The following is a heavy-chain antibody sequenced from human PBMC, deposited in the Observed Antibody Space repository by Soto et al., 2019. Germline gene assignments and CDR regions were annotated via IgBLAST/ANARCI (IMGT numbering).Heavy chain of an antibody. Sequence: QVQLVQSGAEVKKPGSSVKVSCKASGGIFSTYAISWLRQAPGQGLEWMGGIIPLFGTPNYAQRFQGRVTITADESTSTDDMELGRLRSEDTAVYSCARDRDDYGSGNYYNRIDFWGQGTLVTVSS. D-gene: IGHD3-10*01. V-gene: IGHV1-69*01. CDR2: IIPLFGTP. CDR3: ARDRDDYGSGNYYNRIDF. CDR1: GGIFSTYA. J-gene: IGHJ4*02.